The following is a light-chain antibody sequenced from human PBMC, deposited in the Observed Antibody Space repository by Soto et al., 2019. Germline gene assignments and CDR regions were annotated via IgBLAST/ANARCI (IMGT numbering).Light chain of an antibody. Sequence: AILMTQSPSSFSASTGDRVTITCRASQGISSYLAWYQQKPGKAPKLLIYAASTLQSGVPSRFSGSGSGTDFTLTISCLQSEDFATYYCQQYYSYPLSFGGGTRWIS. CDR3: QQYYSYPLS. J-gene: IGKJ4*01. CDR2: AAS. V-gene: IGKV1-8*01. CDR1: QGISSY.